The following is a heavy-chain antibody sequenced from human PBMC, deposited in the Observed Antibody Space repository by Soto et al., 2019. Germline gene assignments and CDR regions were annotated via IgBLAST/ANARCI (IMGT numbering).Heavy chain of an antibody. Sequence: QVQLQESGPGLVKPSQTLSLTCTVSGGSISSGGYYWSWIRQHPGKGLEWIGYIYYSGSTYYNPSLKSRVTISVDKSKNQFSLKMSSVTAADTAVYYCARDGYGSGDYYFDYWGQGTLVTVSS. D-gene: IGHD3-10*01. CDR2: IYYSGST. CDR1: GGSISSGGYY. J-gene: IGHJ4*02. CDR3: ARDGYGSGDYYFDY. V-gene: IGHV4-31*03.